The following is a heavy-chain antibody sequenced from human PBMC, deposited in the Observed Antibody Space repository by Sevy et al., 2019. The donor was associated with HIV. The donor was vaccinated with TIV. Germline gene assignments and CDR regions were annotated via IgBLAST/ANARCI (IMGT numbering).Heavy chain of an antibody. V-gene: IGHV3-9*01. CDR3: VKGGAGSSGWPTWFDP. CDR2: ISHNCGSL. CDR1: GFTFHEHA. Sequence: GGSLRLSCAASGFTFHEHAMHWVRQTPGKGLEWVSGISHNCGSLGYAEAVVGRFTISRDNAKNSVSLQMNSLRADDPAAYYCVKGGAGSSGWPTWFDPWGQGTLVTVSS. D-gene: IGHD6-25*01. J-gene: IGHJ5*02.